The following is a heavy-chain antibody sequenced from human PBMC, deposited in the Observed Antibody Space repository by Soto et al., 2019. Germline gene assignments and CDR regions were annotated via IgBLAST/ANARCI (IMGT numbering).Heavy chain of an antibody. Sequence: EVQLVESGGGLVKPGGSLRLSCAASGFTFSSYSMNWVRQAPGKGLEWVSSISSSSSYIYYADSVKGRFTISRDNAKNSLYLQMNSLRAEDTAVYYCARDTCGGDGSIPDYWGQGTLVTVSS. CDR3: ARDTCGGDGSIPDY. CDR1: GFTFSSYS. V-gene: IGHV3-21*01. CDR2: ISSSSSYI. J-gene: IGHJ4*02. D-gene: IGHD2-21*02.